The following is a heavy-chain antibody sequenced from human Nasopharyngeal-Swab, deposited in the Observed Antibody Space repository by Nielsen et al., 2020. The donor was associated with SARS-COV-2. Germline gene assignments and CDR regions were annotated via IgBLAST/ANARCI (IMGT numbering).Heavy chain of an antibody. V-gene: IGHV3-21*01. CDR2: ISSSSSYI. J-gene: IGHJ6*02. CDR1: GFTFNNYN. D-gene: IGHD3-3*01. CDR3: ARDGLDYDFWSPFFMDV. Sequence: GGSLRLSCAASGFTFNNYNFNWVRQAPGKGPEWVSSISSSSSYIYYADSVKGRFTISRDNAKNSLYLQMNSLRAEDTAVYYCARDGLDYDFWSPFFMDVWGQGTTVTVSS.